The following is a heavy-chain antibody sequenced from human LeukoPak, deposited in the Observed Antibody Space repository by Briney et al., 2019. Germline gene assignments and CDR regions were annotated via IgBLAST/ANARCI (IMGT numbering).Heavy chain of an antibody. Sequence: GGSLGLSCAASGFTFSSYDMHWVRQATGKGLEWVSAIGTAGDTYYPGSVKGRFTISRENAKNSLYLQMNSLRAGDTAVYYCARGRAGYSSSWYPPKRYWFDPWGQGTLVTVSS. CDR2: IGTAGDT. D-gene: IGHD6-13*01. V-gene: IGHV3-13*01. CDR3: ARGRAGYSSSWYPPKRYWFDP. J-gene: IGHJ5*02. CDR1: GFTFSSYD.